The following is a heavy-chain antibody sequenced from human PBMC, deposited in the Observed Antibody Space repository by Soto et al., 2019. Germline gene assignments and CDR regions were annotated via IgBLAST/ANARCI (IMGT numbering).Heavy chain of an antibody. J-gene: IGHJ4*02. CDR2: IYHSGST. D-gene: IGHD2-21*02. V-gene: IGHV4-38-2*01. CDR1: GYPISSGYY. CDR3: ARVPGGNSAFDY. Sequence: SETLSLTCAVSGYPISSGYYWGWIRQPPGKGLEWIGSIYHSGSTYYNPSLKSRVTISVDTSKNQFSLKLSSVTAADTAVYYCARVPGGNSAFDYWGQGTLVTVSS.